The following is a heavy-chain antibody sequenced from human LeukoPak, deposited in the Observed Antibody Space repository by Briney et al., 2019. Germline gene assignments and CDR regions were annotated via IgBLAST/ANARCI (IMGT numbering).Heavy chain of an antibody. CDR3: ARAGIAAADQLFDP. J-gene: IGHJ5*02. Sequence: PGGSLRLSCEASGFNFKTYAMTWVRQAPGKGLEWVSAIGSSGDRVYYADSLKGRFTISRDNSKKTLFLQMNSLRAEDTAVYYCARAGIAAADQLFDPWGQGTLVTVSS. CDR1: GFNFKTYA. V-gene: IGHV3-23*01. CDR2: IGSSGDRV. D-gene: IGHD6-13*01.